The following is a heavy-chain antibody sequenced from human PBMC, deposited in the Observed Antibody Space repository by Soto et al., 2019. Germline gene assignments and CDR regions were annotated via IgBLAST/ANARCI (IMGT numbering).Heavy chain of an antibody. Sequence: SETLSLTCIVSGDSISSYYWSWIRQPPGKGLEWIGHIHYTGSAKQNPSLKSRVTISLDTSENQFSLKLTSVTAADTAVYFCARRPPCSLKSCPFDSGGQEILVTVSS. J-gene: IGHJ4*01. CDR2: IHYTGSA. CDR3: ARRPPCSLKSCPFDS. CDR1: GDSISSYY. D-gene: IGHD2-15*01. V-gene: IGHV4-59*08.